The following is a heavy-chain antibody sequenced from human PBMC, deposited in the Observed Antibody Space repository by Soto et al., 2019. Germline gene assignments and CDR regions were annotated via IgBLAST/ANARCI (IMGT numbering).Heavy chain of an antibody. CDR1: GGTFGSYA. V-gene: IGHV1-69*13. D-gene: IGHD2-2*01. J-gene: IGHJ6*02. CDR3: AAARDIVVVPAAIGSYYYGMDV. Sequence: SVKVSCKTSGGTFGSYAISWVRQAPGQGLEWMGGIIPIFSTPNYAQKFQGRVTITADESTSTAYMELSSLRSEDTAVYYCAAARDIVVVPAAIGSYYYGMDVWGQGTTVTVSS. CDR2: IIPIFSTP.